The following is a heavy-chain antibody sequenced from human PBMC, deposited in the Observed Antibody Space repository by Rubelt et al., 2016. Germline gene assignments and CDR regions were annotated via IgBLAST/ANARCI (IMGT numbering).Heavy chain of an antibody. J-gene: IGHJ5*02. CDR1: GYTFTSYA. CDR3: ARGVGTAFDP. V-gene: IGHV1-3*01. Sequence: QVQLVQSGSELKKPGASVKVSCKASGYTFTSYAMHWVRQAPGQRLEWMGWINAGNGNTKYSQKFHGRVTITRDTSASTADMELSRLRSDDTAVYYCARGVGTAFDPWGQGTLVTVSS. D-gene: IGHD1-1*01. CDR2: INAGNGNT.